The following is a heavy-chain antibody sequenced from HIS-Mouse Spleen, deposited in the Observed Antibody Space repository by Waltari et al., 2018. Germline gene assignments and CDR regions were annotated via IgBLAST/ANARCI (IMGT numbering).Heavy chain of an antibody. Sequence: QVQLVESGGGVVQPGRSLRLSCAASGFTFSSYGMHWVRQAPGKGLEWVGVISYDGSNKYYADSVKGRFTISRDKSKNTLYLQMNSLRAEDTAVYYCAKASSGWLDYWGQGTLVTVSS. V-gene: IGHV3-30*18. CDR2: ISYDGSNK. D-gene: IGHD6-19*01. CDR1: GFTFSSYG. J-gene: IGHJ4*02. CDR3: AKASSGWLDY.